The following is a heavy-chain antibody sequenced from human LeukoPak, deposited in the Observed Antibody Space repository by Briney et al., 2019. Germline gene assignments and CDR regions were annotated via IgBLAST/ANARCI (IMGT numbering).Heavy chain of an antibody. Sequence: GGSLRLSCAASGFTFRNVWMSWVRQAPGKGLEWVANIKQDGSEENFVDSVKGRFTISRDNAKKSLYLQMNSLRAEDTAVYYCARGSSAGASLRHDYWGQGTLVTVSS. CDR3: ARGSSAGASLRHDY. CDR2: IKQDGSEE. CDR1: GFTFRNVW. J-gene: IGHJ4*02. V-gene: IGHV3-7*01. D-gene: IGHD1-26*01.